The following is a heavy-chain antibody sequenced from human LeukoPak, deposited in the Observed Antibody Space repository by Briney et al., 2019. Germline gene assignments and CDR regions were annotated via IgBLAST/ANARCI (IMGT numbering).Heavy chain of an antibody. Sequence: GGSLRLSCAASGFTFSSYAMHWVRQAPGRGLEWVSAISGSGDRIFYADSVKGRITISRDNSKNTLYLQMNSLRAEDTAVYYCAKALPDGGSLDYWGQGALVTVSS. D-gene: IGHD4-23*01. CDR3: AKALPDGGSLDY. V-gene: IGHV3-23*01. CDR1: GFTFSSYA. CDR2: ISGSGDRI. J-gene: IGHJ4*02.